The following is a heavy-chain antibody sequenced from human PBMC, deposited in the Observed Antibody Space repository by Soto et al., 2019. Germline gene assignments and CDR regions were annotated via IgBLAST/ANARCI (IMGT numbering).Heavy chain of an antibody. V-gene: IGHV5-51*01. CDR3: APQPTTARRAEYFQH. CDR2: IYPGDSDT. D-gene: IGHD1-26*01. Sequence: GESLKISCQGSGYNFTSYWIGWVRQMPGKGLEWMGIIYPGDSDTRYSPSFRGQVTISADKSIGTAYLQWGSLKASDTAMYYCAPQPTTARRAEYFQHWGQGTLVTVSS. J-gene: IGHJ1*01. CDR1: GYNFTSYW.